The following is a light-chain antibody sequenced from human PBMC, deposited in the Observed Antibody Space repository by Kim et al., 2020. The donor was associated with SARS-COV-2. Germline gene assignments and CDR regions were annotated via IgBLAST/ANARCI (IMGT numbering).Light chain of an antibody. CDR1: QSVTNSY. CDR3: QHYVGPSQT. CDR2: GAS. J-gene: IGKJ1*01. V-gene: IGKV3-20*01. Sequence: EIVLTQSPGTLSLSPGERATLSCRTSQSVTNSYLAWYQHKPGQAPRLLIYGASARATGITDRFSGSGSGTDFTLTISRLEPEDFAVYYCQHYVGPSQTLGQGTKVGIK.